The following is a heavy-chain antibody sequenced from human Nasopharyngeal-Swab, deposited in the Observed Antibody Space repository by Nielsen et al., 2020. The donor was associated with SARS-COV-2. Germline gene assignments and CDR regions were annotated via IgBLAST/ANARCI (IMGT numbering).Heavy chain of an antibody. J-gene: IGHJ4*02. CDR1: GFIFSSYA. CDR2: ISYDESNK. Sequence: GGSLRLSCAASGFIFSSYAMHWVRQAPGKGLEWVAVISYDESNKYYADSVKGRFTISRDNAKNSLYLQMNSLRAEDTAVYYCARAYLVRLGELDYWGQGTLVTVSS. CDR3: ARAYLVRLGELDY. V-gene: IGHV3-30-3*01. D-gene: IGHD3-16*01.